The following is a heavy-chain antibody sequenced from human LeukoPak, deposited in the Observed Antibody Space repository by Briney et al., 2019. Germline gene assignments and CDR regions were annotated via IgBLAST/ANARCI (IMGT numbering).Heavy chain of an antibody. Sequence: GGSLRLSCAASGFTFRSYEMNWVRQAPGKGLEWVSYISGSGTTIHYTDSVEGRFTISRDNADNSLYLQMDNLRGEDTAVYYCARGQVEGQDEEPTVTGAFDIWGQGTLVTVSA. J-gene: IGHJ3*02. CDR1: GFTFRSYE. V-gene: IGHV3-48*03. CDR2: ISGSGTTI. D-gene: IGHD5-24*01. CDR3: ARGQVEGQDEEPTVTGAFDI.